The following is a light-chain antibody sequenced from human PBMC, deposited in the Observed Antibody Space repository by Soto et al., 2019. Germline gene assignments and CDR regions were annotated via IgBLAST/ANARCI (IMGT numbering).Light chain of an antibody. CDR1: QSVSSSY. J-gene: IGKJ3*01. Sequence: EIVLTHSPGTLSLSPWEIATLSCRASQSVSSSYLAWYQQKPVQAPRLLIYGASSRATGIPDRFIGSGSGTNFPLPISRLEPEDFAVDYWQQYGSSPFTFGPGTKVDIK. CDR3: QQYGSSPFT. CDR2: GAS. V-gene: IGKV3-20*01.